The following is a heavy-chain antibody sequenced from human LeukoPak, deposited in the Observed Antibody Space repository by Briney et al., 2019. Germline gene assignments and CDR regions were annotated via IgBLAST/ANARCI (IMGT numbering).Heavy chain of an antibody. CDR2: MNPNSGNT. V-gene: IGHV1-8*01. CDR1: GYTFTSYD. CDR3: ARVLGRRDYDIFTGYYKSWGYYYYYYMDV. D-gene: IGHD3-9*01. J-gene: IGHJ6*03. Sequence: GASVKVSCKASGYTFTSYDINWVRQATGQGLEWMGWMNPNSGNTGYAQKFQGRVTMTRNTSISTAYMELSSLRSEDTAVYSCARVLGRRDYDIFTGYYKSWGYYYYYYMDVWGKGTTVTISS.